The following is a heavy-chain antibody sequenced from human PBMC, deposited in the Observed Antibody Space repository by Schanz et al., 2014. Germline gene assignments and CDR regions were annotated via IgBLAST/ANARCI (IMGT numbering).Heavy chain of an antibody. Sequence: VQLVESGGGVVHPGGSLRLSCAASGFAFSDYGMHWVRQAPGKGLEWVAFISYDGNEKHYPEYVKGRITISRDNSKNTLSLQMNSLRREDTAVYYCATDQGNWNGGLGLDYWGQGTLVTVSS. CDR3: ATDQGNWNGGLGLDY. CDR2: ISYDGNEK. J-gene: IGHJ4*02. CDR1: GFAFSDYG. V-gene: IGHV3-30*03. D-gene: IGHD1-20*01.